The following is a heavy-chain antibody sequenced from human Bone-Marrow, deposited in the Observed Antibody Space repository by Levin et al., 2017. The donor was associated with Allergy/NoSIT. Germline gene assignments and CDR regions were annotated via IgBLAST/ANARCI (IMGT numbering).Heavy chain of an antibody. Sequence: SCAASGFTFSSYAMSWVRQAPGKGLEWVSAISGSGGSTYYADSVKGRFTISRDNSKNTLYLQMNSLRAEDTAVYYCAKVPFDYGDSRSAGGGDDAFDIWGQGTMVTVSS. CDR2: ISGSGGST. D-gene: IGHD4-17*01. J-gene: IGHJ3*02. V-gene: IGHV3-23*01. CDR3: AKVPFDYGDSRSAGGGDDAFDI. CDR1: GFTFSSYA.